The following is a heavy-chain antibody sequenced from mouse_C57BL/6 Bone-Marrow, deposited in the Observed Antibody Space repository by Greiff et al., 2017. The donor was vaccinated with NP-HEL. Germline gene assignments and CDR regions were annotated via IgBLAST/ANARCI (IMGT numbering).Heavy chain of an antibody. Sequence: VKLVESGPELVKPGASVKISCKASGYAFSSSWMNWVKQRPGKGLEWIGRIYPGDGDTNYNGKFKGKATLTADKSSSTAYMQLSSLTSEDSAVYFCARSYSHSFSDYWGQGTSVTVSS. CDR3: ARSYSHSFSDY. J-gene: IGHJ4*01. CDR1: GYAFSSSW. CDR2: IYPGDGDT. D-gene: IGHD2-12*01. V-gene: IGHV1-82*01.